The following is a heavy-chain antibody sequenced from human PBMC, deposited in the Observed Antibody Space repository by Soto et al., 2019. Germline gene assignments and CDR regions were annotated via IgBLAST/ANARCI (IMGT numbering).Heavy chain of an antibody. J-gene: IGHJ5*02. V-gene: IGHV4-39*01. CDR1: GDFISSGSFY. D-gene: IGHD2-15*01. CDR2: IYYSGST. Sequence: PSETLSLTCTVSGDFISSGSFYWGWIRQPPGKGLEWIGSIYYSGSTYYNLSLKSRVIMSVDTSKNQFSLRLSSVTAADTAVYHCARHDCCRGGSCSSGFWSDPWGQGTLVTVSS. CDR3: ARHDCCRGGSCSSGFWSDP.